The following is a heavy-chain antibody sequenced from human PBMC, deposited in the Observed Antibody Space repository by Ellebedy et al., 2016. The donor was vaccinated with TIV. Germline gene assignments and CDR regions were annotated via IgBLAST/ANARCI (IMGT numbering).Heavy chain of an antibody. CDR1: GFTFSNYW. Sequence: HTGGSLRLSXAASGFTFSNYWMHWVRQAPGKGLVWLSRINSDGSDTTYADSVEGRFTVSRDNAKNTVYLQMNNLRDEDTAVYYCARDRGFDSSAYYWFWWFDPWGQGTLVTVSS. CDR3: ARDRGFDSSAYYWFWWFDP. J-gene: IGHJ5*02. D-gene: IGHD3-22*01. CDR2: INSDGSDT. V-gene: IGHV3-74*03.